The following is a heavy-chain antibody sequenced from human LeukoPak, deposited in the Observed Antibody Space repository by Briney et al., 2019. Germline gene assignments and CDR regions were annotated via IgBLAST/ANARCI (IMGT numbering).Heavy chain of an antibody. CDR3: ARGPYCSSTSCYLRGWFDP. CDR2: SYI. D-gene: IGHD2-2*01. Sequence: SYIYYADSVKGRFTISRDNAKNSLYLQMNSLRAEDTAVYYCARGPYCSSTSCYLRGWFDPWGQGTLVTVSS. J-gene: IGHJ5*02. V-gene: IGHV3-21*01.